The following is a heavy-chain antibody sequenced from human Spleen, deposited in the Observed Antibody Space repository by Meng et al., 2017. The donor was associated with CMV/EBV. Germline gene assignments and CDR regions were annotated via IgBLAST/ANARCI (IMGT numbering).Heavy chain of an antibody. CDR3: ARGGSSSGAFDL. V-gene: IGHV3-9*01. Sequence: GGSLRLSCAASGFTFDDYAMHWVRQAPGKGLEWVSGISWNSGRIGYADSVKGRFTISRDNAKNSLYLEMNSLRPEDTALYYCARGGSSSGAFDLWGQGTMVTVSS. D-gene: IGHD6-6*01. CDR1: GFTFDDYA. CDR2: ISWNSGRI. J-gene: IGHJ3*01.